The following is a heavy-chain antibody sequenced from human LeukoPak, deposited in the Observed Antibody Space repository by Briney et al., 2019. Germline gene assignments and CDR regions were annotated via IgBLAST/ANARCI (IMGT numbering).Heavy chain of an antibody. CDR1: GFTFSSYW. D-gene: IGHD6-19*01. J-gene: IGHJ6*02. CDR3: ARVVAVAGPETDYYYYGMDV. CDR2: IKQDGSEK. Sequence: PGGSLRLSCAASGFTFSSYWMSWVRQAPGKGLEWVANIKQDGSEKYYVDSVKGRFTISRDNAKNSLYLQMNSLRAEDTAVYYCARVVAVAGPETDYYYYGMDVWGQGTTVTVSS. V-gene: IGHV3-7*01.